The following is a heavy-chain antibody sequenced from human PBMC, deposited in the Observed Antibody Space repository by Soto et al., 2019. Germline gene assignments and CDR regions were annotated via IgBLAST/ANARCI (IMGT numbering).Heavy chain of an antibody. CDR3: ASILGYCSGGSCYHTWYYMDV. Sequence: SETLSLTCTVSGGSISSYYWSWIRQPPGKGLEWIGYIYYSGSTNYNPSLKSRVTISVDTSKNQFSLKLSSVTAADTAVYYCASILGYCSGGSCYHTWYYMDVWGKGTTVTVYS. CDR1: GGSISSYY. J-gene: IGHJ6*03. V-gene: IGHV4-59*08. CDR2: IYYSGST. D-gene: IGHD2-15*01.